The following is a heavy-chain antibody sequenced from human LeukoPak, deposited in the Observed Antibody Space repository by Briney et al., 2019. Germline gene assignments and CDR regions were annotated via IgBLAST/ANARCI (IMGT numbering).Heavy chain of an antibody. J-gene: IGHJ4*02. CDR1: GFTFSSYT. V-gene: IGHV3-23*01. CDR2: ITTSDGNT. D-gene: IGHD1-26*01. CDR3: ARIVGATTPDH. Sequence: GGSLRLSCAASGFTFSSYTMSWVRQAPGKGLEWVSTITTSDGNTYYADSVKGRFTVSRDNSKNTLFLQMNSLKIEDTAVYYCARIVGATTPDHWGQGTLVTVSS.